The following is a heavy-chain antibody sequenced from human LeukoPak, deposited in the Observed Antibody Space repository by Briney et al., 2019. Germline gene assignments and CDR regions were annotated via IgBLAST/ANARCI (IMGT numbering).Heavy chain of an antibody. D-gene: IGHD3-16*01. Sequence: PSETLSLTCTVSGGSISSSSYYWGWIRQPPGKGLEWIGSIYYSGSTYYNPSLKSRGTISVDTSKKQFSLKLRSVTAADTAVYYCARQIYDYVWGYWGQGTLVTVSS. CDR1: GGSISSSSYY. CDR3: ARQIYDYVWGY. V-gene: IGHV4-39*01. J-gene: IGHJ4*02. CDR2: IYYSGST.